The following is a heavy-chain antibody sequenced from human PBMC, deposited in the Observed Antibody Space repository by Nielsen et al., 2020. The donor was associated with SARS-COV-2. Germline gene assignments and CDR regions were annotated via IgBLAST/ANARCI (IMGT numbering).Heavy chain of an antibody. CDR2: ISGSGGST. Sequence: GESLKISCTASGFIFDGFWMSWVRQAPGKGLEWVSAISGSGGSTYYADSVKGRFTISRDNSKNTLYLQMNSLRAEDTAVYYCAKAPVAAAGPLHFDYWGQGTLVTVSS. V-gene: IGHV3-23*01. CDR3: AKAPVAAAGPLHFDY. CDR1: GFIFDGFW. J-gene: IGHJ4*02. D-gene: IGHD6-13*01.